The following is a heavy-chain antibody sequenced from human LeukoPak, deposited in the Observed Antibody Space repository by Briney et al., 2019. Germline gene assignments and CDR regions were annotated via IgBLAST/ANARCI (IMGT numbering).Heavy chain of an antibody. CDR3: ARDTGSGYCSGGRCRAAFDV. D-gene: IGHD2-15*01. Sequence: PGVSLRLSCAASGFSVGSNYMTWVRQAPGKGLEWVSVIYSGDNSYYADSVKGRFTISRDTSKNTLYLQMNSLRAEDTAMYYCARDTGSGYCSGGRCRAAFDVWGQGTMVTVSS. J-gene: IGHJ3*01. CDR2: IYSGDNS. V-gene: IGHV3-53*01. CDR1: GFSVGSNY.